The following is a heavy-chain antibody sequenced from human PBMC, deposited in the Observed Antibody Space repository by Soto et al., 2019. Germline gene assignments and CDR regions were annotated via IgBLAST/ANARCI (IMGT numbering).Heavy chain of an antibody. Sequence: GGSLRLSCVASGFTFSSYGMHWVRQAPGKGLEWVTVISYEGSNKYYADSVKGRFAISRDNSKNTLYLQMNSLRTEDTAVYYCAKDRIGYYYGSGSPNPFFDYWGQGTRVTVSS. CDR1: GFTFSSYG. J-gene: IGHJ4*02. D-gene: IGHD3-10*01. V-gene: IGHV3-30*18. CDR2: ISYEGSNK. CDR3: AKDRIGYYYGSGSPNPFFDY.